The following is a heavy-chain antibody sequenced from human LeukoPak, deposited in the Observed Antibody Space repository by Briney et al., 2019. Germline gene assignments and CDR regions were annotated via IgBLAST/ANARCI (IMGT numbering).Heavy chain of an antibody. CDR1: GGSISSYY. D-gene: IGHD4-17*01. Sequence: SETLSLTCTVSGGSISSYYWSWLRQPPGKGLEWIGYIYYSGSTNYNPSLKSRVTISVDTSKNQFSLKLSSVTAADTAVYYCARAATQEIYGDYPNPYYYYYGMDVWGKGTTVTVSS. CDR2: IYYSGST. J-gene: IGHJ6*04. V-gene: IGHV4-59*01. CDR3: ARAATQEIYGDYPNPYYYYYGMDV.